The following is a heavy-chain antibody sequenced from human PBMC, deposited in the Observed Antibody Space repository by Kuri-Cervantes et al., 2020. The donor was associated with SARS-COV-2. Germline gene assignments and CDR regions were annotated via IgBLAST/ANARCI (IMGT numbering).Heavy chain of an antibody. V-gene: IGHV3-30-3*01. Sequence: GESLKISCAASGFTFSSYAMHWVRQAPGKGLEWVAVISYDGSNKYYADSVKGRFTISRDNAKNSLYLQMSSLRAEDTAVYYCARDLRPGKSLDYWGQGTLVTVSS. J-gene: IGHJ4*02. CDR3: ARDLRPGKSLDY. CDR2: ISYDGSNK. D-gene: IGHD3-10*01. CDR1: GFTFSSYA.